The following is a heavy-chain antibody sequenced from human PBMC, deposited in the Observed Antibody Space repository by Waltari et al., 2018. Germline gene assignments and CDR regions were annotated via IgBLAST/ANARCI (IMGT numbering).Heavy chain of an antibody. Sequence: QVQLQESGPGLVTPSETLSLTCTVSGGSISSYSWLWIRQPPGKGLEWIGYINYTGSPNYNPSLKSRVTISVDTSKNQFSLKLSSVTAADTAVYYCARSKGPAAGTSQFDYWGQGTLVTVSS. D-gene: IGHD6-13*01. J-gene: IGHJ4*02. CDR3: ARSKGPAAGTSQFDY. CDR1: GGSISSYS. CDR2: INYTGSP. V-gene: IGHV4-59*01.